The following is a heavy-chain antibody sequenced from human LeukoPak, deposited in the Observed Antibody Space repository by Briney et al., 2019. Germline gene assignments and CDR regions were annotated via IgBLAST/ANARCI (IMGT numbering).Heavy chain of an antibody. CDR1: GGSVTDYY. CDR2: IYYTGT. CDR3: ARRRSGSYFPFDY. V-gene: IGHV4-59*02. Sequence: SETLSLTCTVSGGSVTDYYWSWIRQSPGKGLEWIGYIYYTGTSYNPSLKSRVTISADTSKNQFSLKLSSVTAADTAVYYCARRRSGSYFPFDYWGQGTLVTVSS. J-gene: IGHJ4*02. D-gene: IGHD1-26*01.